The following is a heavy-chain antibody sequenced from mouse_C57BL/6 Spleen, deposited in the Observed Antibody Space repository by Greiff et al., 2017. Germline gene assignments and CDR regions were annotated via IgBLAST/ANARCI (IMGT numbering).Heavy chain of an antibody. CDR3: AREGDYYGGDY. CDR1: GYSITSGYY. Sequence: EVQLKESGPGLVKPSQSLSLTCSVTGYSITSGYYWNWIRQFPGNKLEWMGYISYDGSNNYNPSLKNRISITRDTSKNQFFLKLNSVTTEDTATYYCAREGDYYGGDYWGQGTTRTVSS. J-gene: IGHJ2*01. D-gene: IGHD1-1*01. V-gene: IGHV3-6*01. CDR2: ISYDGSN.